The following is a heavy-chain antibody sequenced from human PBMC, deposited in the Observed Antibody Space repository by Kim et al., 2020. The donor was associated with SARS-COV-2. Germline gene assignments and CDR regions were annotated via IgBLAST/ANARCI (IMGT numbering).Heavy chain of an antibody. CDR1: GFTFSNYV. CDR3: ARDPLYGSGTSFYYYSMDV. D-gene: IGHD3-10*01. V-gene: IGHV3-21*01. J-gene: IGHJ6*02. CDR2: ISASGTYL. Sequence: GGSLRLSCSASGFTFSNYVINCVRQAPGKGLEWVSSISASGTYLYYADSMTGRFTISIANAKSSLYLQMNSLRAEDTAVYYCARDPLYGSGTSFYYYSMDVWGRGTTVTVSS.